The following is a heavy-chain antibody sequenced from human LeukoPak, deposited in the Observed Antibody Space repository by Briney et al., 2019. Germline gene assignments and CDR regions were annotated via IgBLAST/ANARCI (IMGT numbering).Heavy chain of an antibody. CDR3: ARTPYYDYVRGSYRYELYYFDY. Sequence: SETLSLTCTVSGGSISSSSYYWGWIRQPPGKGLEWIASIYYSGSTYYNPSLKSPVTISVDTSKNQFSLKLSSGTAADTAVYYCARTPYYDYVRGSYRYELYYFDYWGQGTLVTVSS. D-gene: IGHD3-16*02. J-gene: IGHJ4*02. V-gene: IGHV4-39*01. CDR1: GGSISSSSYY. CDR2: IYYSGST.